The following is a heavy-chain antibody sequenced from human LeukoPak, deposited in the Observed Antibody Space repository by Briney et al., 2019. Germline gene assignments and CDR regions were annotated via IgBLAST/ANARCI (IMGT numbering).Heavy chain of an antibody. CDR2: IYYSGST. J-gene: IGHJ6*04. V-gene: IGHV4-59*01. CDR3: ARMTYDPHGVDV. D-gene: IGHD5-12*01. CDR1: GGSISSYY. Sequence: SETLSLTCTVSGGSISSYYWSWIRQPPGKGLEWIGYIYYSGSTNYNPSLKSRVTISVDKSKNQFSLKLSSVTAADTAVYYCARMTYDPHGVDVWGKGTTVTVSS.